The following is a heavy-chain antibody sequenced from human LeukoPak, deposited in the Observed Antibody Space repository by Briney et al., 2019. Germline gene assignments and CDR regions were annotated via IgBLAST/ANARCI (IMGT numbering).Heavy chain of an antibody. D-gene: IGHD1-26*01. CDR2: ISTSGSII. CDR3: ARAIEVGAMTPFDY. Sequence: PGGSLRLSCAASGFTFSDYEMNWVRQAPGKGLEWILHISTSGSIIHYADSVRGRFTISRDNSKNTLYLEVNSLRGEDTAVYYCARAIEVGAMTPFDYWGQGTLVTVSS. V-gene: IGHV3-48*03. J-gene: IGHJ4*02. CDR1: GFTFSDYE.